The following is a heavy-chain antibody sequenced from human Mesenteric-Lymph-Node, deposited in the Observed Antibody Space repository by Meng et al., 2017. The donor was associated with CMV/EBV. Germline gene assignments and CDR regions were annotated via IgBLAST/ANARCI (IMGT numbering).Heavy chain of an antibody. V-gene: IGHV3-23*01. CDR3: AKGTSRIATAGSDY. D-gene: IGHD6-13*01. CDR2: ISNFGGDT. J-gene: IGHJ4*02. Sequence: ASGFTFSRFAMTWVRQGPGKGLEWVSGISNFGGDTYYADSVKGRFTISRDNSENTLYLQMSSLRAEDTAVYYCAKGTSRIATAGSDYWGQGTLVTVSS. CDR1: GFTFSRFA.